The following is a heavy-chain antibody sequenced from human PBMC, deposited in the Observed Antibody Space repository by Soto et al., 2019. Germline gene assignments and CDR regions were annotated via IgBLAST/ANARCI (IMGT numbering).Heavy chain of an antibody. J-gene: IGHJ4*02. D-gene: IGHD3-16*01. CDR2: IFPDDSDT. CDR1: GYIIKNYW. V-gene: IGHV5-51*01. CDR3: FRGGVTSRTFDY. Sequence: SLKISCKASGYIIKNYWIGWVRQMPGQGLEWMGIIFPDDSDTRYSPSFQGHVTISVDKSISTAYVQWSSLKASDSAIYYCFRGGVTSRTFDYWGQGTLVTVSS.